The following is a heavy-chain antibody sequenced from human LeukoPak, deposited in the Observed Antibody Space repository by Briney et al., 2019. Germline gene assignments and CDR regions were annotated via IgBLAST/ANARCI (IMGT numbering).Heavy chain of an antibody. Sequence: GGSLRLPCAASGFTFSSYAMSWVRQAPGKGLEWVSAISGSGGSTYYADSVKGRFTISRDNSKNTLYLQMNSLRAEDTAVNYCAKGKEYQLLYPFDYWGQGTLVTVSS. CDR3: AKGKEYQLLYPFDY. J-gene: IGHJ4*02. V-gene: IGHV3-23*01. CDR1: GFTFSSYA. D-gene: IGHD2-2*02. CDR2: ISGSGGST.